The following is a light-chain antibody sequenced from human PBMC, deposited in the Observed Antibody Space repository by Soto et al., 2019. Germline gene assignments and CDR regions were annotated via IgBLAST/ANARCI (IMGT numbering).Light chain of an antibody. Sequence: DIQMTQSPSTLSASVGDRVTITCRASQSISNWLAWYQQKPGKAPNLLIYKASSLESGVPSRFGGSGSGTEFTLTISSLQPDDFATYDCQQYKTYPLTFGGGTKVEIK. J-gene: IGKJ4*01. CDR3: QQYKTYPLT. V-gene: IGKV1-5*03. CDR2: KAS. CDR1: QSISNW.